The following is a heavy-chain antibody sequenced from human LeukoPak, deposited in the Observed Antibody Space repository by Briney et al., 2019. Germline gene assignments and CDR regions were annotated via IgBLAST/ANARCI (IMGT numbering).Heavy chain of an antibody. CDR1: GGSISSSSYY. D-gene: IGHD6-13*01. CDR3: ASYSSSCEFTDY. Sequence: SETLSLTCTVSGGSISSSSYYWGWIRQPPGKGLEWIGSIYYSGSTYYNPSLKSRVTISVDTSKNQFSLKLSSVTAADTAVYYCASYSSSCEFTDYWGQGTLVTVSS. J-gene: IGHJ4*02. CDR2: IYYSGST. V-gene: IGHV4-39*01.